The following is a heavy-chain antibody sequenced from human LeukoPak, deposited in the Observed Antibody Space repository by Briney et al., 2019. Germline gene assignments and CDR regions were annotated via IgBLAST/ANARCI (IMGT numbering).Heavy chain of an antibody. D-gene: IGHD3-10*01. CDR2: ISERGGST. CDR1: GISLSNYA. V-gene: IGHV3-23*01. CDR3: AKRGVVIRGILVIGYHQEAYHYDF. Sequence: GGSLRLSCVVSGISLSNYAMSWVRQAPGKGLEWVSYISERGGSTTYADSVKGGFTISRDTSLNTLYLQMNNLRAEDTAVYFCAKRGVVIRGILVIGYHQEAYHYDFRGQGVLVTVSS. J-gene: IGHJ4*02.